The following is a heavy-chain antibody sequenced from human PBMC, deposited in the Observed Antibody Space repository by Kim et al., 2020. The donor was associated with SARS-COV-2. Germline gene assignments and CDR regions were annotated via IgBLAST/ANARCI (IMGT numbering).Heavy chain of an antibody. Sequence: YSPSFHDQVTLSADTTISTAYLQWSSLKASDTAMYYCARTYSSRRGWFDPWGQGTLVTVSS. V-gene: IGHV5-51*01. J-gene: IGHJ5*02. D-gene: IGHD6-13*01. CDR3: ARTYSSRRGWFDP.